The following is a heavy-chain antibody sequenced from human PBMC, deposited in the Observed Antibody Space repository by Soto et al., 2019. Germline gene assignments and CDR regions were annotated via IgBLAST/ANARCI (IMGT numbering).Heavy chain of an antibody. CDR1: GFTFSSYS. D-gene: IGHD3-3*01. Sequence: GGSLRLSCAASGFTFSSYSMNWVRQAPGKGLEWVSSISSSSSYIYYADSVKGRFTISRDNAKNSLYLQMNSLRAEDTAVYYCARVQFPTYYDFWSGSPNHWGQGTLVTVSS. CDR3: ARVQFPTYYDFWSGSPNH. CDR2: ISSSSSYI. J-gene: IGHJ5*02. V-gene: IGHV3-21*01.